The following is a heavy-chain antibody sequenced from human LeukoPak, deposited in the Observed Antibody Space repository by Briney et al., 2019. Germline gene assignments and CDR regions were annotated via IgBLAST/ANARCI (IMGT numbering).Heavy chain of an antibody. CDR1: GFTFSSYS. CDR3: ARDTYYYDSSGPRALDY. V-gene: IGHV3-48*04. J-gene: IGHJ4*02. CDR2: ISSSSSTI. Sequence: GGSLRLSCAASGFTFSSYSMNWVRQAPRKGLEWVSYISSSSSTIYYADSVKGRFTISRDNAKNSLYLQMNSLRAEDTAVYYCARDTYYYDSSGPRALDYWGQGTLVTVSS. D-gene: IGHD3-22*01.